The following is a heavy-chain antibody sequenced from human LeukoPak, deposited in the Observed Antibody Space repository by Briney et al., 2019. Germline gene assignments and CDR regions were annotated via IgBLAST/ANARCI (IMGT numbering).Heavy chain of an antibody. D-gene: IGHD4-23*01. CDR2: INWNGGST. CDR3: AKDLEFGGNPA. J-gene: IGHJ5*02. CDR1: GFTFDGYG. Sequence: GGSLRLSCAASGFTFDGYGMSWVRQAPGKGLEWVSGINWNGGSTGYADSVKGRFTISRDNAKNTLYLQMNSLRAEDTAVYYCAKDLEFGGNPAWGQGTLVTVSS. V-gene: IGHV3-20*04.